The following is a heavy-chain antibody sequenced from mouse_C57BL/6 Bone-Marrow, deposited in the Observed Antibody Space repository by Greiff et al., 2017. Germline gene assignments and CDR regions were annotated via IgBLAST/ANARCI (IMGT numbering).Heavy chain of an antibody. Sequence: EVKLQQSGPELVKPGASVKISCKASGYTFTDYYMNWVKQSHGKSLEWIGDINPNNGGTSYNQKFKGKATLTVAKSSSTAYMELRSLTSEDSAVYYCARSYYSNYDGYFDVWGTGTTVTVSS. V-gene: IGHV1-26*01. CDR1: GYTFTDYY. J-gene: IGHJ1*03. D-gene: IGHD2-5*01. CDR3: ARSYYSNYDGYFDV. CDR2: INPNNGGT.